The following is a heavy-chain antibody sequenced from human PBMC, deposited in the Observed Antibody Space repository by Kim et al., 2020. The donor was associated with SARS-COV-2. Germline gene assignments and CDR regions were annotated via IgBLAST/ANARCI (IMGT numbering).Heavy chain of an antibody. D-gene: IGHD2-2*01. V-gene: IGHV4-34*01. CDR2: INHSGST. Sequence: SETLSLTCDVYGGSFSDYYWSWIRQPPGKGLEWIGEINHSGSTNYNPSLKSRVTISVDTSKIQFTLKLTSVTAADAAVYYCARGPLSASHDSDYWGRGP. CDR1: GGSFSDYY. J-gene: IGHJ4*02. CDR3: ARGPLSASHDSDY.